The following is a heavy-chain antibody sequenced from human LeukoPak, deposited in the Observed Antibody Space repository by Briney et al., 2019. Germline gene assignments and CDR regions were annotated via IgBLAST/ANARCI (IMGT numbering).Heavy chain of an antibody. D-gene: IGHD3-9*01. Sequence: ASVKVPCKVSGYTLTELSMHWVRQAPGKGLEWMGGFDPEDGETIYAQKFQGRVTMTEDTSTDTAYMELSSLRSEDTAVYYCATDSRGLRYFDWLPSGYYYGMDVWGQGTTVTVSS. CDR2: FDPEDGET. V-gene: IGHV1-24*01. CDR3: ATDSRGLRYFDWLPSGYYYGMDV. CDR1: GYTLTELS. J-gene: IGHJ6*02.